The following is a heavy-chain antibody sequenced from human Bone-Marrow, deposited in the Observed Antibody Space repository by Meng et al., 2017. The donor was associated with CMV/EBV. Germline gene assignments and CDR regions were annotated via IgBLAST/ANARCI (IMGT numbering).Heavy chain of an antibody. V-gene: IGHV1-46*01. CDR3: AREVAANYNYDGMDV. CDR2: INSSGGST. CDR1: GYTFTSYY. Sequence: GSVNVSCKSCGYTFTSYYMHWVRQAPGQGLEWMGIINSSGGSTSYVQKFQGRDTMTRDMSKSTVYMELSSLRSEDTAVYYCAREVAANYNYDGMDVWGQGTTVTVSS. J-gene: IGHJ6*02. D-gene: IGHD6-19*01.